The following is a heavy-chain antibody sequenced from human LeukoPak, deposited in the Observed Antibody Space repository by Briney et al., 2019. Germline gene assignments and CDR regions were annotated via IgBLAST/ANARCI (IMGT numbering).Heavy chain of an antibody. Sequence: SETLSLTCTVSGGSISSYYWSWIRQPPGKGLEWIGYIYYSGSTNYNPSLKSRVTISVDTSKNQFSLKLSSVTAADTAVYYCAREWVVGAMGFDYWGQGTLVTVPS. V-gene: IGHV4-59*12. D-gene: IGHD1-26*01. CDR3: AREWVVGAMGFDY. J-gene: IGHJ4*02. CDR1: GGSISSYY. CDR2: IYYSGST.